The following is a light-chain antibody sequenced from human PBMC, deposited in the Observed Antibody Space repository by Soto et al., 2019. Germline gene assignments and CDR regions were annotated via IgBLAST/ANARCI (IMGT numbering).Light chain of an antibody. Sequence: DIKLTQSPSTLSASVGDRVTITCRASQTISSWLAWYQQKPGKAPNLLIYKTSNIESGVPSRFSGSGSGTEFTLTISRLQPDDFATYYCQYYNDYCWTFGQGTKVEIK. CDR2: KTS. J-gene: IGKJ1*01. CDR1: QTISSW. CDR3: QYYNDYCWT. V-gene: IGKV1-5*03.